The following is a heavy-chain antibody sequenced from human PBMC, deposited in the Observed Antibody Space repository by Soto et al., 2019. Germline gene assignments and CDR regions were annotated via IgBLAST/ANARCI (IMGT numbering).Heavy chain of an antibody. J-gene: IGHJ6*02. V-gene: IGHV4-38-2*02. Sequence: SETLSLTCAVSGYSINSGYYWGWIRQPPGKGLEWIGSIFHSGTTYYNPSLKSRVTISVDTSKNQFSLTLDSVTAADTAVYYCARDTTYMVVPYYYYYGMDVWGQGTTVTVSS. CDR3: ARDTTYMVVPYYYYYGMDV. D-gene: IGHD2-21*01. CDR2: IFHSGTT. CDR1: GYSINSGYY.